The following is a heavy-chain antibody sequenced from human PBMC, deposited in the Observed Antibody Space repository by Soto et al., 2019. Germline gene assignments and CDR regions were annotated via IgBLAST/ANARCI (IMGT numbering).Heavy chain of an antibody. CDR1: GGTFSSYS. CDR2: IIPIFGTA. Sequence: SVKVSCKASGGTFSSYSISWVRQAPGQGLEWMGGIIPIFGTANYAQKFQGRVTITADESTSTAYMELSSLRSEDTAVYYCARVVPYYYDSSGYGYFDYWGQGTLVTVSS. J-gene: IGHJ4*02. CDR3: ARVVPYYYDSSGYGYFDY. D-gene: IGHD3-22*01. V-gene: IGHV1-69*13.